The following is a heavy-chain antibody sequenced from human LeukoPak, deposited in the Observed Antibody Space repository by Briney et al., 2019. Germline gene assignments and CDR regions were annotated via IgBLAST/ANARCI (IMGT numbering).Heavy chain of an antibody. CDR3: AKEAVGATDY. Sequence: GGSLRLSCAASGFTFSSHWMHWVRQAPGKGLVWVSGISTDGSRPRYADSVNGRFTISRDNAKNTLYLQMNSLRAEDTAVYYCAKEAVGATDYWGQGTLVTVSS. CDR2: ISTDGSRP. V-gene: IGHV3-74*01. J-gene: IGHJ4*02. CDR1: GFTFSSHW. D-gene: IGHD1-26*01.